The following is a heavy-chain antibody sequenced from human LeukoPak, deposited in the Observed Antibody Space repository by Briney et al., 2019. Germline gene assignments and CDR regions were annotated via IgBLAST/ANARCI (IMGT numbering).Heavy chain of an antibody. J-gene: IGHJ5*02. CDR2: IYPGDSDT. D-gene: IGHD2-15*01. Sequence: GESLKISCKGSGYSFTSYWIGWVRQMPGKGLEWMGIIYPGDSDTRYSPSFQGQVTISADKSISTAYLQWSSLKASDTAVYYCVLADCSGGSCYSPVDPWGQGTLVTVSS. CDR3: VLADCSGGSCYSPVDP. V-gene: IGHV5-51*01. CDR1: GYSFTSYW.